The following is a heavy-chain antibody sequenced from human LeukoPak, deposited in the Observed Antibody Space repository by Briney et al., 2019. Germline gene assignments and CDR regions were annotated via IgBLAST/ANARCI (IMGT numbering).Heavy chain of an antibody. CDR2: ISWNSFTI. CDR3: AKDIGRVDTASTYMDV. V-gene: IGHV3-9*01. J-gene: IGHJ6*03. D-gene: IGHD5-18*01. Sequence: QTGGSLRLSCAASGFTFDDYAMHWVRQAPGQGLEWVSGISWNSFTIGYADSVKGRFTISRDNAKNSLYLQMNSLRVEDTALYYCAKDIGRVDTASTYMDVWGKGTTVTISS. CDR1: GFTFDDYA.